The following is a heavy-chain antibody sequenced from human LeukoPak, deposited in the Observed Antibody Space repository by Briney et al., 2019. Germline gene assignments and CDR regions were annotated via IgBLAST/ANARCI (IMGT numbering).Heavy chain of an antibody. CDR1: GGSISSGSYY. CDR3: ARWGGRNDAFDI. CDR2: IYTSGST. J-gene: IGHJ3*02. Sequence: SETLSLTCTVSGGSISSGSYYWSWIRQPAGKGLEWIGRIYTSGSTNYNPSLKSRVTISVDTSKNQFSLKLRSVTAADTAVYYCARWGGRNDAFDIWGQGTMVTVSS. V-gene: IGHV4-61*02. D-gene: IGHD3-16*01.